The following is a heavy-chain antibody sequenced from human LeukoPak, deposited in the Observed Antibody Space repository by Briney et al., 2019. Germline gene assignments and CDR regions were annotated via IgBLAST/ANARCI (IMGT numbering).Heavy chain of an antibody. CDR3: TYSSTSSPLYYYYGMDV. CDR1: GYTFTSYG. D-gene: IGHD2-2*01. V-gene: IGHV1-18*01. Sequence: ASVKVSCKASGYTFTSYGISWVRQAPGQGLEWMGWISAYNGNTNYAQKPQGRVTMTTDTSTSTAYMELRSLRSDDTAVYYCTYSSTSSPLYYYYGMDVWGQGTTVTVSS. J-gene: IGHJ6*02. CDR2: ISAYNGNT.